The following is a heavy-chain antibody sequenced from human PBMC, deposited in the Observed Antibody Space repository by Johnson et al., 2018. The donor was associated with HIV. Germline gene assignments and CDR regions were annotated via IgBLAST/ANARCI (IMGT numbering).Heavy chain of an antibody. Sequence: VQLVESGGGLVQPGGSLRLSCAGSEFTFNSYWMSWVRQAPGEGLEWVANINQDGTEKYYADSMRGRFTISRDNTKNSLYLEMNSLRAEDTAVYYCARERAYSSVLWKLSEAAFDIWGQGTMVTVSS. CDR2: INQDGTEK. D-gene: IGHD3-22*01. CDR3: ARERAYSSVLWKLSEAAFDI. CDR1: EFTFNSYW. J-gene: IGHJ3*02. V-gene: IGHV3-7*01.